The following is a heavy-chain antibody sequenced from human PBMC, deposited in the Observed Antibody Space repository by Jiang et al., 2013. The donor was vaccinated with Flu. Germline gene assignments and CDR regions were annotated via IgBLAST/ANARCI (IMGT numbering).Heavy chain of an antibody. Sequence: LVESWGRLGKAGGSLRLSCAASGFIFDNAWMSWVRQAPGKGLEWVGRIRSKLDGGTTDYAAPVEGRFTISREDSKNTLYLHMHSLKTEDTGVYYCTTDFTIMVADTITGAFDIWGQGTMVTVSS. V-gene: IGHV3-15*01. D-gene: IGHD2-8*01. CDR3: TTDFTIMVADTITGAFDI. CDR2: IRSKLDGGTT. J-gene: IGHJ3*02. CDR1: GFIFDNAW.